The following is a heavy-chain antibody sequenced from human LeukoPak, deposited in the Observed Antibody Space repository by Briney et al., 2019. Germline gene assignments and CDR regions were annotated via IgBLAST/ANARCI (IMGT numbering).Heavy chain of an antibody. CDR3: ARINYRAFSI. Sequence: PGGSLRLSCAASGFTVSTNYMSWVRQAPGKGLEWVSVIYSDSSTYYADSVKGRFTISRDNSKNTLYLQMNSLRAEDTALYYCARINYRAFSIWGQGTMVTVSS. J-gene: IGHJ3*02. CDR1: GFTVSTNY. D-gene: IGHD4-11*01. CDR2: IYSDSST. V-gene: IGHV3-66*02.